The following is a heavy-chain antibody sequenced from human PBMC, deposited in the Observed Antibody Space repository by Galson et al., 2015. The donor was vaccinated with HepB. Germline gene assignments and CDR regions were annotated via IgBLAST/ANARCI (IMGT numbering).Heavy chain of an antibody. J-gene: IGHJ5*02. V-gene: IGHV6-1*01. CDR1: GDSVSSNSAA. CDR3: ARVEQQVVPTGWFDP. Sequence: ISGDSVSSNSAAWNWIRQSPSRGLEWLGRTYYRSKWYTDYAISVQGRITINPDISRNQFSLQLNSVTPDDTAVYYCARVEQQVVPTGWFDPWGQGTLVTVSS. CDR2: TYYRSKWYT. D-gene: IGHD6-13*01.